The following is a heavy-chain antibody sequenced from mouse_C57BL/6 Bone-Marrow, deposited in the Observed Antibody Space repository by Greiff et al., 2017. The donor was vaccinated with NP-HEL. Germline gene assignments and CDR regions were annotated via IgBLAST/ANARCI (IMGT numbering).Heavy chain of an antibody. CDR1: GFTFTDYG. V-gene: IGHV5-17*01. J-gene: IGHJ4*01. CDR2: ISSGSSTI. CDR3: VSFLEYDAMDY. Sequence: DVKLVESGGGLVKPGGSLKLSCAASGFTFTDYGLHWVRQAPEKGLEWVAYISSGSSTIYYADTVTGRFTISSDNAKNTLFLQVTSQSCKDTAVYYCVSFLEYDAMDYWGQGTSVTVSS.